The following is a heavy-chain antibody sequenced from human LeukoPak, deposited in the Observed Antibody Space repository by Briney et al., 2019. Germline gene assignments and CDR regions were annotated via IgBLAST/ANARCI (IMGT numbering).Heavy chain of an antibody. J-gene: IGHJ4*02. Sequence: PGGSLRLSCVASGFTFSSYAMSWVRQAPEKGLEWVSVIYSSGTTSYADSVKGRFTISRDNSKNALYLQMNSLRAEDTAVYYCARTIYGSGGQYHFDYWGQGTLVTVSS. CDR1: GFTFSSYA. CDR3: ARTIYGSGGQYHFDY. D-gene: IGHD3-10*01. CDR2: IYSSGTT. V-gene: IGHV3-53*01.